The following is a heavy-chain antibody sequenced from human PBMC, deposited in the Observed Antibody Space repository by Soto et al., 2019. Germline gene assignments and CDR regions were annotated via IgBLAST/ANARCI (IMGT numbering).Heavy chain of an antibody. CDR2: LSAYNGNT. D-gene: IGHD5-12*01. CDR3: ARDGAVYSGYDGWHYFDY. CDR1: GYTFTSYG. Sequence: QVQLVQSGAEVKKPGASVKVSCKASGYTFTSYGISWGRQAPGQGLGWMGWLSAYNGNTNDAQKLQGRVTMNTDTYASTAYMERRSVRSDDTAVYYCARDGAVYSGYDGWHYFDYWGQGTPVTVSS. J-gene: IGHJ4*02. V-gene: IGHV1-18*01.